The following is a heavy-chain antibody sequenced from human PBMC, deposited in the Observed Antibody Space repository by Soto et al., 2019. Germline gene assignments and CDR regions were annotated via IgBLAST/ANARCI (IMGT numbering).Heavy chain of an antibody. Sequence: GGSLILSCAASGFTFSVSAIHWVRQAPGKGLEWVAVISSDGSHQYYADSVRGRFTISRDNPKNTLYLQMNSLRAEDTAVYYCARPYCRSTRCYLYYYGMDVWGPGTTVTVSS. CDR1: GFTFSVSA. J-gene: IGHJ6*02. V-gene: IGHV3-30-3*01. CDR3: ARPYCRSTRCYLYYYGMDV. D-gene: IGHD2-2*01. CDR2: ISSDGSHQ.